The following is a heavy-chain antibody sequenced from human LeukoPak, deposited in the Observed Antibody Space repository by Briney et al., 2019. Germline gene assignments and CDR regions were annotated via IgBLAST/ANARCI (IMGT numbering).Heavy chain of an antibody. V-gene: IGHV3-7*01. CDR1: GFTFSSYW. J-gene: IGHJ4*02. CDR3: ARDSDGYNYVPPYFDY. D-gene: IGHD5-24*01. CDR2: IKQGGSEK. Sequence: PGGSLRLSCAASGFTFSSYWMSWVRQAPGKGLEWVANIKQGGSEKYYVDSVKGRFTISRDNAKNSLYLKMNSLRAEDTAVYYCARDSDGYNYVPPYFDYWGQGTLVTVSS.